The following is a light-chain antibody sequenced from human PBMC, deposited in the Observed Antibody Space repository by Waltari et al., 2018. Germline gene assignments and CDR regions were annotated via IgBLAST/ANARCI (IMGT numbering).Light chain of an antibody. CDR1: SSNIGSSY. Sequence: QSFLTQPPSASGTPGQRITISCSGSSSNIGSSYVNWYQQLPGTAPKLVIYNNKRRPSGVPDGCSGYKDGTSASLAISGLQSEDEADYYCAGWDGTLNGYVFGAATKVTVL. CDR2: NNK. V-gene: IGLV1-44*01. CDR3: AGWDGTLNGYV. J-gene: IGLJ1*01.